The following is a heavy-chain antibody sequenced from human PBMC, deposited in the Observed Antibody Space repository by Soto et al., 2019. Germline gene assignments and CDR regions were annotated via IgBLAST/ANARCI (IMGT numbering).Heavy chain of an antibody. CDR1: GYTFTSYG. D-gene: IGHD4-17*01. CDR3: ASVGGATVTTNNWFDP. Sequence: ASVKVSCKASGYTFTSYGISWVRQAPGQGLEWMGWISAYNGNTNYAQKLQGRVTMTTDTSTSTAYMELRSLRSDDTAVYYCASVGGATVTTNNWFDPWGQGTLVIVSS. V-gene: IGHV1-18*04. CDR2: ISAYNGNT. J-gene: IGHJ5*02.